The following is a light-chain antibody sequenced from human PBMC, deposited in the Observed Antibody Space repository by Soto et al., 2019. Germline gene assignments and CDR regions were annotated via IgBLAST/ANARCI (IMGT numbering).Light chain of an antibody. CDR3: QQTYSTPIT. CDR1: QTISSW. J-gene: IGKJ5*01. CDR2: AAS. Sequence: DIQMTQSPSTLSGSVGEKVTITCRASQTISSWLAWYQQKKGKAPYLLIYAASSLQSGVPSRFSGSSYGTDFNLTITSLQTEDFATYYCQQTYSTPITFGQGTRLEIK. V-gene: IGKV1-39*01.